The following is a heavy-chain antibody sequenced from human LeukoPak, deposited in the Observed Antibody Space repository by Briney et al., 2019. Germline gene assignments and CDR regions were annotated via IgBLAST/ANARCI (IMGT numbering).Heavy chain of an antibody. CDR2: ISLTGET. V-gene: IGHV4-4*02. CDR3: SRESGAFCPFGY. CDR1: GGSISITNW. J-gene: IGHJ4*02. Sequence: SETLSLTFCFSGGSISITNWWSWVRPPPGQGREWIGEISLTGETNYNPSLNGRVTMSLDESRNQLSLDLTSVTAADTAIYYCSRESGAFCPFGYWGQGTLVIVPP. D-gene: IGHD1-26*01.